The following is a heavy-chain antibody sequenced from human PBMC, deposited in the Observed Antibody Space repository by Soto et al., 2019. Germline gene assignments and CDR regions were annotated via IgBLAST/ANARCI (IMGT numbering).Heavy chain of an antibody. Sequence: PSATLTLTCAGYGRSFSGYYWGWIHQQPGKGLEWIGEINHSGSTNYNPSLKSRVTISVDTSKNQFSLKLSSVTAADTAVYYCATAGVRGVSGRSYYYYGMDFWGQGTTVTVSS. CDR3: ATAGVRGVSGRSYYYYGMDF. D-gene: IGHD3-10*01. V-gene: IGHV4-34*01. J-gene: IGHJ6*02. CDR2: INHSGST. CDR1: GRSFSGYY.